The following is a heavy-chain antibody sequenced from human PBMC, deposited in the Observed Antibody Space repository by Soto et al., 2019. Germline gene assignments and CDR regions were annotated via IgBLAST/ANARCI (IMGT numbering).Heavy chain of an antibody. Sequence: GGSLRLSCAASGFTFSSYGMHWVRQAPGKGLEWVAVISYDGSNKYYADSVKGRFTISRDNSKNTLYLQMNSLRAEDTAVYYCAKDEGVGATTSFDYWGQGTLVTVS. CDR3: AKDEGVGATTSFDY. V-gene: IGHV3-30*18. D-gene: IGHD1-26*01. CDR1: GFTFSSYG. J-gene: IGHJ4*02. CDR2: ISYDGSNK.